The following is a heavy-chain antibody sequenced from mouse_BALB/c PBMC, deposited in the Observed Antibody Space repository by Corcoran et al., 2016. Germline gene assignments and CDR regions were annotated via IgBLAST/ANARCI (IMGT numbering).Heavy chain of an antibody. CDR1: GYTFTTAG. J-gene: IGHJ2*01. CDR3: ARDFDY. V-gene: IGHV9-4*02. CDR2: INTHSGVP. Sequence: QIQLVQSGPELKKPGETVRISCKASGYTFTTAGMQWVQKMPGKGLKWIGWINTHSGVPKYAEDFKGRFAFSLETSASTAYLQISNLKNEETATYFCARDFDYWGQGTTLTVSS.